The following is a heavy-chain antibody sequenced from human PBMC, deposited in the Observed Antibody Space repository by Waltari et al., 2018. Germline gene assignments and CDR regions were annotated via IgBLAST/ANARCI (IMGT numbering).Heavy chain of an antibody. J-gene: IGHJ4*02. CDR2: ISDSGVIT. CDR1: GCDFISYA. Sequence: DAHLLESGGGLARPGGSLYLCRAASGCDFISYAMSWVRQAHGKGLEWVSCISDSGVITKYADSVKGRFTVSRDNSKNTVFLHLNSLRAEDTAFYYCARHLYSIDYLELAKWGQGTLVTVSS. V-gene: IGHV3-23*01. D-gene: IGHD3-22*01. CDR3: ARHLYSIDYLELAK.